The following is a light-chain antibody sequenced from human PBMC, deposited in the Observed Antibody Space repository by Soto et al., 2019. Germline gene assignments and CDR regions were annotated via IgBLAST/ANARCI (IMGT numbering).Light chain of an antibody. Sequence: EVELTQSPCTLSLSPGESATLSCRVSHTTSPKYVSWYQQRRGLAPRLLVYGASKRAAGIPDRFRGSGSGSEFSLTISGLEPEDFAVYFCQHFGSSPPVIFGQGTRLEI. CDR2: GAS. CDR3: QHFGSSPPVI. J-gene: IGKJ5*01. CDR1: HTTSPKY. V-gene: IGKV3-20*01.